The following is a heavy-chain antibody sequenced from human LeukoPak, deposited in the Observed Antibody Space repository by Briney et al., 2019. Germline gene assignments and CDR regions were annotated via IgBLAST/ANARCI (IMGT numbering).Heavy chain of an antibody. CDR3: ARGAQVLRYFDWLLSH. CDR2: INPNSGGT. J-gene: IGHJ4*02. CDR1: GYTFTGYY. Sequence: ASVKVSCKASGYTFTGYYMHWVRQAPGQGLEWMGWINPNSGGTNYAQKFQGRVTMTRDTSISTAYIELSRLRSDDTAVYYCARGAQVLRYFDWLLSHWGQGTLVTVSS. D-gene: IGHD3-9*01. V-gene: IGHV1-2*02.